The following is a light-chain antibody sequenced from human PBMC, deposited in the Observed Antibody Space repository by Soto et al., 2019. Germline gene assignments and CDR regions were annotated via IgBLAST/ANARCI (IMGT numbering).Light chain of an antibody. CDR1: SPNIGGNT. Sequence: QSVLTQPPSASGTPGQSVTISCSGDSPNIGGNTVTWYQHLPGAAPKVLIYNSNVRPSGVPDRFSGSKSGNTASLTISGLQAEDEAVYYCCSYAGNPYVFGTGTKVTVL. CDR3: CSYAGNPYV. V-gene: IGLV1-44*01. CDR2: NSN. J-gene: IGLJ1*01.